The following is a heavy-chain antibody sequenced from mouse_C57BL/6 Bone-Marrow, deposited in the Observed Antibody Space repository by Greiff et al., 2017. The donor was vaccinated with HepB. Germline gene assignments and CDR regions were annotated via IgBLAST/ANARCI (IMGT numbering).Heavy chain of an antibody. CDR1: GYTFTSYT. Sequence: QVQLKESGAELARPGASVKMSCKASGYTFTSYTMHWVKQRPGQGLEWIGYINPSSGYTKYNQKFKDKATLTADKSSSTAYMQLSSLTSEDSAVYFCAREGYFDYWGQGTTLTVSS. CDR2: INPSSGYT. CDR3: AREGYFDY. J-gene: IGHJ2*01. V-gene: IGHV1-4*01.